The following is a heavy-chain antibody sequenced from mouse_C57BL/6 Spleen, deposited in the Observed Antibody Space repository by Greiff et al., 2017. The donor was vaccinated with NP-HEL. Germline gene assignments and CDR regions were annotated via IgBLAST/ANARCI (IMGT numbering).Heavy chain of an antibody. CDR3: ARGAYGNQGWFAY. D-gene: IGHD2-10*02. V-gene: IGHV1-52*01. Sequence: QVQLQQPGAELVRPGSSVKLSCKASGYTFTSYWMHWVKQRPIQGLEWIGNIDPSDSETHYNQKFKDKATLTVDKSSSTAYMQLSSLTSEDSAVYYCARGAYGNQGWFAYWGQGTLVTVSA. CDR1: GYTFTSYW. J-gene: IGHJ3*01. CDR2: IDPSDSET.